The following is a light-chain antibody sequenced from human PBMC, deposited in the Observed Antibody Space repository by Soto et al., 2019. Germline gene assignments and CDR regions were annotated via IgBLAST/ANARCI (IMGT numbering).Light chain of an antibody. V-gene: IGLV1-44*01. J-gene: IGLJ3*02. CDR2: SNS. CDR3: ASWDDSLSGLV. CDR1: RSNIGVNT. Sequence: QSVLTQPPSASGTPGQRVTISCSGSRSNIGVNTVSWYLQVPGTAPKFLIHSNSQRPSGVPARFSGSKSGASASLAISGLQSEDEADYYCASWDDSLSGLVFGGGTKVTVL.